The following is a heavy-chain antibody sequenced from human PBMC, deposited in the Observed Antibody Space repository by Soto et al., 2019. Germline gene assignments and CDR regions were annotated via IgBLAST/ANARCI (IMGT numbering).Heavy chain of an antibody. Sequence: KTSETLSLTCAVYGGSFSGYYWSWIRQPPGKGLEWIGEINHSGSTNYNPSLKSRVTISVDTSKNQFSLKLSSVTAADTAVYYCARGGLVHLLSSYYYYGMDVWGQGTTVTVSS. CDR1: GGSFSGYY. D-gene: IGHD6-6*01. CDR2: INHSGST. V-gene: IGHV4-34*01. J-gene: IGHJ6*02. CDR3: ARGGLVHLLSSYYYYGMDV.